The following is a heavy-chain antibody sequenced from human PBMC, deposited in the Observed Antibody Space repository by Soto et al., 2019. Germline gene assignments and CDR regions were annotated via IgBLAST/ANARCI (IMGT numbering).Heavy chain of an antibody. J-gene: IGHJ6*02. CDR2: IIPIFGTA. CDR1: GGTFSSYA. D-gene: IGHD2-15*01. CDR3: ARARVDVVVVAAVGGYYYGMDV. V-gene: IGHV1-69*01. Sequence: QVQLVQSGAEVKKPGSSVKVSCKASGGTFSSYAISWVRQAPGQGLEWMGGIIPIFGTANYAQKFQGRVTITADESTSTAYMELSSLRSEDTAVYYCARARVDVVVVAAVGGYYYGMDVWGQGTTVTVSS.